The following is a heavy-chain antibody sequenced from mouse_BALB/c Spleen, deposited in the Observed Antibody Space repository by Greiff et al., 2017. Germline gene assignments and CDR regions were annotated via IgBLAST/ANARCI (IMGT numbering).Heavy chain of an antibody. CDR1: GYSITSDYA. CDR2: ISYSGST. CDR3: AREGGSGTRAY. J-gene: IGHJ3*01. V-gene: IGHV3-2*02. D-gene: IGHD3-1*01. Sequence: EVQRVESGPGLVKPSQSLSLTCTVTGYSITSDYAWNWIRQFPGNKLEWMGYISYSGSTSYNPSLKSRISITRDTSKNQFFLQLNSVTTEDTATYYCAREGGSGTRAYWGQGTLVTVSA.